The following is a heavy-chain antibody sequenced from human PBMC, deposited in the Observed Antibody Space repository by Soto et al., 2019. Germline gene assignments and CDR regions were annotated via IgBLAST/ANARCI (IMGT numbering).Heavy chain of an antibody. CDR2: VISASGSV. Sequence: QVQGVQSGAEVKKPGSSVKISCKASGRIFSSFPTSWVRQVPGQGLKWMGGVISASGSVTYAPKFQGRVTMTAVNSAGIGYMELTSLTSEDTAIYYCARVGSRDAYNYVLDQWGPGTMVTVSS. D-gene: IGHD5-18*01. CDR1: GRIFSSFP. V-gene: IGHV1-69*06. J-gene: IGHJ1*01. CDR3: ARVGSRDAYNYVLDQ.